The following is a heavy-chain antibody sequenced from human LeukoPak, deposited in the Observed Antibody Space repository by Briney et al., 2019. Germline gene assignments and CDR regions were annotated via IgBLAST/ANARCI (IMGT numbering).Heavy chain of an antibody. V-gene: IGHV3-48*03. CDR1: GFTFSCYE. D-gene: IGHD3-22*01. Sequence: PGGSLRLSCAASGFTFSCYEMNWFGQAPGKGLQWVSCISSSGGPIYYADTVKGRFTSSSDNAKNSLYLQMNSLRAEATAVYYCARDFVRGSGYYRLDYWGQGSLVTVSS. CDR2: ISSSGGPI. CDR3: ARDFVRGSGYYRLDY. J-gene: IGHJ4*02.